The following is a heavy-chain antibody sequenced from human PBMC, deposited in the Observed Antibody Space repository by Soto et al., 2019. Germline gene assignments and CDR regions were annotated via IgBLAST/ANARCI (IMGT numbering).Heavy chain of an antibody. V-gene: IGHV1-69*12. D-gene: IGHD2-21*02. CDR2: IIPIFGTA. CDR3: ARSEIVAYCGGDCYPYYFYY. J-gene: IGHJ4*02. CDR1: GGTFSSYA. Sequence: QVQLVQSGAEVKKPGSSVKVSCKASGGTFSSYAISWVRQAPGQGLEWMGGIIPIFGTANYAQKFQGRVTITADESTSTAYMELSSLRSEDTAVYYCARSEIVAYCGGDCYPYYFYYWGQGTLVTVSS.